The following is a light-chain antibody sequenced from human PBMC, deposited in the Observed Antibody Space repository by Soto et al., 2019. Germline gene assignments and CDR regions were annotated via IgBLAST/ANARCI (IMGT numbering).Light chain of an antibody. V-gene: IGLV3-1*01. CDR1: KLGQKD. Sequence: SYELTQPPSASVSPGQTASITCSGDKLGQKDACWYQQKPDQSPVLAIYQDNKRPSGIPGRFSGSNSGNTATLTVIGAEAMDESDYYCHAWDSNNVVFGGGTKLTVL. CDR2: QDN. CDR3: HAWDSNNVV. J-gene: IGLJ2*01.